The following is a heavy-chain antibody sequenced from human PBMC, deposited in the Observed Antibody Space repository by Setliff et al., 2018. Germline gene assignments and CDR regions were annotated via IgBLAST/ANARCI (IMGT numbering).Heavy chain of an antibody. V-gene: IGHV3-30*03. CDR1: GFTFSSYD. CDR3: ATTRDYYYYQYGMDV. Sequence: LRLSCAASGFTFSSYDIHWVRQAPGKGLEWVAVVSYDGNNKYYADSVKGRFTISRDNSKNTLYLQMNSLRVEDTAVYYCATTRDYYYYQYGMDVWGQGTMVTVSS. J-gene: IGHJ6*02. CDR2: VSYDGNNK.